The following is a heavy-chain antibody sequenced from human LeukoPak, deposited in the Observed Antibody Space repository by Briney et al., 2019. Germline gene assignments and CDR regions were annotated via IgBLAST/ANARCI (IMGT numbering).Heavy chain of an antibody. CDR2: IIPILSIA. CDR1: GGTFSSYA. CDR3: AREMATYAFDI. V-gene: IGHV1-69*04. D-gene: IGHD5-24*01. Sequence: SVKVSCKASGGTFSSYAISWVRQAPGQGLEWMGRIIPILSIANYAQKFQGRVTITADKSTSTAYMELSSLRSEDTAVYYCAREMATYAFDIWGQGTMVTVSS. J-gene: IGHJ3*02.